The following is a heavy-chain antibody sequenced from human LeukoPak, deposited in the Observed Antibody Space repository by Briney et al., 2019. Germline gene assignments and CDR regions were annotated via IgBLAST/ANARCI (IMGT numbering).Heavy chain of an antibody. D-gene: IGHD6-19*01. CDR1: GFTFSSYA. Sequence: GGSLRLSCAASGFTFSSYAMSWVRQAPGKGPEWVSAISGSGGSTYYADSVKGRFTISRDNSKNTLYLQMNSLRAEDTAVYYCAKPPRRWLVRGGPFDYWGQGTLVTVSS. CDR3: AKPPRRWLVRGGPFDY. CDR2: ISGSGGST. V-gene: IGHV3-23*01. J-gene: IGHJ4*02.